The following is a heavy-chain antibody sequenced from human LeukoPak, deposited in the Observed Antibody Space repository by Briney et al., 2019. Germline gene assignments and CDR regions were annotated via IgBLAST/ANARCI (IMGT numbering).Heavy chain of an antibody. CDR3: ASVPAAAHRGYFDY. CDR2: FYHDGST. D-gene: IGHD6-13*01. V-gene: IGHV4-30-2*01. CDR1: GVSISSGAYS. J-gene: IGHJ4*02. Sequence: SETLSLTCAVSGVSISSGAYSWSWIRQAPGKGLEWIGYFYHDGSTYYNPSLKSRVTMSVDRSKNQFSLKLGSVTAADTAVYYSASVPAAAHRGYFDYWGQGTLVTVSS.